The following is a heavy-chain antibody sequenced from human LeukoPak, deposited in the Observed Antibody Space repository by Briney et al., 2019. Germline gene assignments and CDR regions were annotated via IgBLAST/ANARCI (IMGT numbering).Heavy chain of an antibody. CDR3: ARDQRSAAGREPDY. CDR1: GFTFSTFW. CDR2: IKQDGSEK. V-gene: IGHV3-7*01. J-gene: IGHJ4*02. D-gene: IGHD6-13*01. Sequence: GGSLRLSCAASGFTFSTFWMSWVRQAPGKGLEWVANIKQDGSEKYYVDSVWGRFTISRDNAHNSLYLQMNGLRAEDTAVYYCARDQRSAAGREPDYWGQGTLVTVSS.